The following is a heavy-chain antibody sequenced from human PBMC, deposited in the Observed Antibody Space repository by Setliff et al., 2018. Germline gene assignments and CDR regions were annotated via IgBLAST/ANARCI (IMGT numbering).Heavy chain of an antibody. D-gene: IGHD2-15*01. CDR2: IIPLLETA. J-gene: IGHJ3*02. CDR3: AISSLSICSGGSCPNAFDI. V-gene: IGHV1-69*06. CDR1: GDTFSTYS. Sequence: SVKVSCKASGDTFSTYSLSWVRQAPGQGLEWMGGIIPLLETAKYAQKFQGRVTITADKSTSAAYMELRSLRSDDTAVYYCAISSLSICSGGSCPNAFDIWGQGTMVTVSS.